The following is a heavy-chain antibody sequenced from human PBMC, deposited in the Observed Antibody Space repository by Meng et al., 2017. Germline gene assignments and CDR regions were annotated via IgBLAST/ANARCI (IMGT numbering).Heavy chain of an antibody. CDR1: GFPFSSYR. CDR2: ISSSSSYI. J-gene: IGHJ3*02. D-gene: IGHD3-10*01. V-gene: IGHV3-21*01. CDR3: AHISHYGSGSYYTSTYTAFDI. Sequence: LSLTCAASGFPFSSYRINWVRQAPGKGMEWVSSISSSSSYIYYADSVKGRFTISRDNAKNPLYLQIHSLRAEDTAVYYCAHISHYGSGSYYTSTYTAFDIWGQGTMVTVSS.